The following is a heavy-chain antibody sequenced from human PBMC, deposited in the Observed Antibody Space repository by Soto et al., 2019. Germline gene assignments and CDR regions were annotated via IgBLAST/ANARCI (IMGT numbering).Heavy chain of an antibody. CDR1: GFSLSTSGLG. Sequence: KESGPTLVRPTQTLTLTCTFSGFSLSTSGLGVGWIRQPPGKALEWLALIYWNDDKRYSPSLKARLTITKDTSKNQVVLTMTNMDPVYTATYYCAHRPSGWYLFDYWGQGTLVTVSS. CDR3: AHRPSGWYLFDY. J-gene: IGHJ4*02. CDR2: IYWNDDK. V-gene: IGHV2-5*01. D-gene: IGHD6-19*01.